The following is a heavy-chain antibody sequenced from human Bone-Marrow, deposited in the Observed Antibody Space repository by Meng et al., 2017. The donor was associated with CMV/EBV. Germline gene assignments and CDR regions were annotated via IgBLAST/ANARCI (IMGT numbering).Heavy chain of an antibody. J-gene: IGHJ4*02. Sequence: INIYNNYWGWVRQHPGKGLEWVGYIYYIGSSYYNPSLKSRLMMSVDTSKNQFSLKLSSVTAADTAVYYCARVADCTRTSCSFRYFDCWGQGILVTVSS. CDR3: ARVADCTRTSCSFRYFDC. D-gene: IGHD2-2*01. CDR2: IYYIGSS. V-gene: IGHV4-31*02. CDR1: INIYNNY.